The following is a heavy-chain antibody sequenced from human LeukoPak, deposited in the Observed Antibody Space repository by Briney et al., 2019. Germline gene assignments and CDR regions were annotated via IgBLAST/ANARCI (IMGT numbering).Heavy chain of an antibody. CDR1: GGSISSSSYY. CDR2: IYYSGST. D-gene: IGHD2-8*02. V-gene: IGHV4-39*07. Sequence: SETLSLTCTVSGGSISSSSYYWGWIRQPPGKGREWIGSIYYSGSTYYNPSLKSRVTISVDTSKNQFSLKLSSVTAADTAVYYCARDEIWAGGYIDYWGQGTLVTVSS. J-gene: IGHJ4*02. CDR3: ARDEIWAGGYIDY.